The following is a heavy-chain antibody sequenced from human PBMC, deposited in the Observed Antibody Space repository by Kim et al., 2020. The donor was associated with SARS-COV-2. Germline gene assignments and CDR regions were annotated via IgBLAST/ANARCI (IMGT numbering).Heavy chain of an antibody. CDR3: ARGGLRGGFYF. J-gene: IGHJ4*02. D-gene: IGHD2-15*01. V-gene: IGHV4-61*01. Sequence: SETLSLTCTVSGDSVSSGNYYWTWIRQPPGKGLEWLAYLHFSGGTNYNPSLKSRATVSADTSKNQFSLKLSSVTAADTAIYYCARGGLRGGFYFWGPGTLVTVSS. CDR2: LHFSGGT. CDR1: GDSVSSGNYY.